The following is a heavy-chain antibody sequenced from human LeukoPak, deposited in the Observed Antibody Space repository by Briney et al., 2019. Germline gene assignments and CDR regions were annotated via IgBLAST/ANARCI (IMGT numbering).Heavy chain of an antibody. V-gene: IGHV3-23*01. D-gene: IGHD4-17*01. CDR1: GFTFSSYA. Sequence: GGSLRLSCAASGFTFSSYAMSWVRQAPGKGLEWVSAISGSGGSTYYADSVKGRFTISRDNSKNTLYLQMNSLRAEDTAVYYCAKKGVWYGDYYYYYMDVWGKGTTVTVSS. CDR3: AKKGVWYGDYYYYYMDV. J-gene: IGHJ6*03. CDR2: ISGSGGST.